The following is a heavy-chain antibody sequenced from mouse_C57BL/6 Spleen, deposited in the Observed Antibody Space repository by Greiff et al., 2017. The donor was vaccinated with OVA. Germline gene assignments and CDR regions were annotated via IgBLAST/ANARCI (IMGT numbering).Heavy chain of an antibody. CDR3: TTAGDYYGSSNYFDY. J-gene: IGHJ2*01. CDR2: IDPENGDT. CDR1: GFNIKDDY. V-gene: IGHV14-4*01. Sequence: EVQLQQSGAELVRPGASVKLSCTASGFNIKDDYMHWVKQRPEQGLEWIGWIDPENGDTEYASKFQGKATITAATSSNTAYLQLSSLTSEDTAVYYCTTAGDYYGSSNYFDYWGQGTTLTVSS. D-gene: IGHD1-1*01.